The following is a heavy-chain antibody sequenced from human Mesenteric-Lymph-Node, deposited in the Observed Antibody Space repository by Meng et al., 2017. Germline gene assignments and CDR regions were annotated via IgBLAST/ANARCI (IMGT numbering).Heavy chain of an antibody. CDR1: GFTFSNAW. CDR3: ARVRGAAGSGTNLDY. Sequence: GESLKISCAASGFTFSNAWMSWVRQAPGKGLEWVGRIKSKTDGGTTDYAAPVKGRFTISRDNAKNSLYLQMHSLRAEDTAVYYCARVRGAAGSGTNLDYWGQGTPVTVSS. CDR2: IKSKTDGGTT. D-gene: IGHD3-10*01. J-gene: IGHJ4*02. V-gene: IGHV3-15*01.